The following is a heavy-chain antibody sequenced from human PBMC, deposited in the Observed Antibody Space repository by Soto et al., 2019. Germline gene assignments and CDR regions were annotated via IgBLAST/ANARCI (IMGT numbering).Heavy chain of an antibody. V-gene: IGHV3-9*01. CDR2: ISWTGGPI. Sequence: EVQLVESGGGLVQPGRSLRLSCAASGFNFNDYGMHWVRQVPGKGLEWVSGISWTGGPIGYSDSVKGRFTISRDNAKNSLYVQINSLSSEDTALYYRKKEIRRTGDYGPHYFDYWGQGTQVAVAS. J-gene: IGHJ4*02. D-gene: IGHD3-9*01. CDR3: KKEIRRTGDYGPHYFDY. CDR1: GFNFNDYG.